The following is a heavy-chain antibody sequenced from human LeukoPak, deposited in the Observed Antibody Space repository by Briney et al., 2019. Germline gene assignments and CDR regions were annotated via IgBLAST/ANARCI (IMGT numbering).Heavy chain of an antibody. V-gene: IGHV3-30-3*01. J-gene: IGHJ4*02. CDR2: ISYDGSNK. D-gene: IGHD3-22*01. CDR3: ARDRANYDSSVFDY. Sequence: GGSLRLSCAASGFTFSSYAMHWVRQAPGKGLEWVAVISYDGSNKYYADSVKGRFTISRDNSKNTLYLQMNSLRAEDTAVYYCARDRANYDSSVFDYWGQGTLVTVSS. CDR1: GFTFSSYA.